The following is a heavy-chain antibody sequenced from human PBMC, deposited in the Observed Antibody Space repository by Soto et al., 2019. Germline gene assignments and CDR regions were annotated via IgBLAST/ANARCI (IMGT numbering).Heavy chain of an antibody. CDR1: GGSISSYY. V-gene: IGHV4-59*01. J-gene: IGHJ5*02. CDR2: IYYSGST. CDR3: ARNLNWNYGFWFDP. Sequence: QVQLQESGPGLVKPSETLSLTCTVSGGSISSYYWSWIRQPPGKGLEWIGYIYYSGSTNYNPSLKSRVTISVDTSKNQFSLKLSSVTAADTAVYYCARNLNWNYGFWFDPWGQGTLVTVSS. D-gene: IGHD1-7*01.